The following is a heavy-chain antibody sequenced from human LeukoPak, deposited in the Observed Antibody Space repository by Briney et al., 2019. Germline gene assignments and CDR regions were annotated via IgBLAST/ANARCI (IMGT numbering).Heavy chain of an antibody. CDR3: ARVNSSGYYYYYYYMDV. CDR1: GGSISSSRYY. Sequence: SETLSLTCTVSGGSISSSRYYWGWIRQPPGKGLEWIGYIYYSGSTNYNPSLKSRVTISVDTSKNQFSLKLSSVTAADTAVYYCARVNSSGYYYYYYYMDVWGKGTTVTVSS. J-gene: IGHJ6*03. CDR2: IYYSGST. V-gene: IGHV4-61*05. D-gene: IGHD3-22*01.